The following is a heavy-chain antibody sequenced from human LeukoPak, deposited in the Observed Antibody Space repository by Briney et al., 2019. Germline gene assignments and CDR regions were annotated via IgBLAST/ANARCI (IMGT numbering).Heavy chain of an antibody. V-gene: IGHV1-69*13. Sequence: ASVKVSCKASGGTFSSYAISWVRQAPGQGLEWMGGIIPIFGTANYAQRFQGRVTITADESTSTAYMELSSLRSEDTAVYYCASSDIVVVPADTGYYFDYWGQGTLVTVSS. D-gene: IGHD2-2*01. CDR2: IIPIFGTA. J-gene: IGHJ4*02. CDR3: ASSDIVVVPADTGYYFDY. CDR1: GGTFSSYA.